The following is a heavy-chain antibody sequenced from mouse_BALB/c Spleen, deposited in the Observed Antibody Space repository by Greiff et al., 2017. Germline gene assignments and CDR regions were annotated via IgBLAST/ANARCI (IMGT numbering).Heavy chain of an antibody. V-gene: IGHV1-80*01. CDR2: IYPGDGDT. CDR1: GYAFSSYW. Sequence: QVQLKQSGAELVRPGSSVKISCKASGYAFSSYWMNWVKQRPGQGLEWIGQIYPGDGDTNYNGKFKGKATLTADKSSSTAYMQLSSLTSEDSAVYFCARGNWDVGRFAYWGQGTLVTVSA. D-gene: IGHD4-1*01. CDR3: ARGNWDVGRFAY. J-gene: IGHJ3*01.